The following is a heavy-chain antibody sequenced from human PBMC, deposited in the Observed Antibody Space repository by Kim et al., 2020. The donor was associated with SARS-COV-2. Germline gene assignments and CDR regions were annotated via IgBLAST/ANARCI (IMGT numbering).Heavy chain of an antibody. CDR1: GYTFTSYG. CDR2: ISAYNGNT. J-gene: IGHJ3*02. V-gene: IGHV1-18*01. D-gene: IGHD3-16*02. Sequence: ASVKVSCKASGYTFTSYGISWVRQAPGQGLEWMGWISAYNGNTNYAQKLQGRVTMTTDTSTSTAYMELRSLRSDDTAVYYCARDLYVWGSYRYAEINAFDIWGQGTMVTVSS. CDR3: ARDLYVWGSYRYAEINAFDI.